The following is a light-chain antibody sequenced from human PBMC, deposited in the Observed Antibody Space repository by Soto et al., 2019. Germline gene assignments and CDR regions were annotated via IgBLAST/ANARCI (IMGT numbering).Light chain of an antibody. CDR2: SDN. Sequence: QAVVTQPPSASGTPGQRVTISCSGSSSNIGSRTVNWYQQLPGTAPKLLIYSDNQRPSGVPDRFFGSKSGTSASLAIYRLHSDDEADYYCGAWDDSLHGVVFGGGTKL. CDR1: SSNIGSRT. J-gene: IGLJ2*01. CDR3: GAWDDSLHGVV. V-gene: IGLV1-44*01.